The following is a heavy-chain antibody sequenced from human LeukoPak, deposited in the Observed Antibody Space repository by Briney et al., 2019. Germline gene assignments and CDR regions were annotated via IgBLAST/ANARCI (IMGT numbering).Heavy chain of an antibody. D-gene: IGHD3-3*01. V-gene: IGHV3-23*01. Sequence: PGGSLRLSCAASGFTFSSYAMSWVRPAPGKGLEWFSAISGSGGTTYYADSVKGRFTISRDNSKNTLYLQMSSLRAEDTAVYYCAKDSQIWSGYYRGGFFDYWGQGTLVTVSS. CDR3: AKDSQIWSGYYRGGFFDY. J-gene: IGHJ4*02. CDR1: GFTFSSYA. CDR2: ISGSGGTT.